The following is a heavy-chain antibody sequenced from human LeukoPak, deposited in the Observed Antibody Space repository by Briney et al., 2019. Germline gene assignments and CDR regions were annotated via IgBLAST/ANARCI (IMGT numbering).Heavy chain of an antibody. D-gene: IGHD3-22*01. CDR2: IYYSGST. J-gene: IGHJ3*02. CDR1: GGSISSYY. Sequence: SETLSLTCTVSGGSISSYYWSWIRQPPGKGLEWIGYIYYSGSTNYNPSLKSRVTISVDTSKNQFSLKLSSVTAADTAVYYCARGGYYYDSSGYWGASDIWGQGTMVTVSS. V-gene: IGHV4-59*01. CDR3: ARGGYYYDSSGYWGASDI.